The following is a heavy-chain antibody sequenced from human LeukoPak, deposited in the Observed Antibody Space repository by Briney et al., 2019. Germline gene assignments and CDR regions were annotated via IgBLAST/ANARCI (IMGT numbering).Heavy chain of an antibody. J-gene: IGHJ4*02. V-gene: IGHV4-59*01. CDR3: ARVPFY. CDR1: GGSISSYY. CDR2: IYYSGST. Sequence: SETLSLTCTVSGGSISSYYWSWIRQPPGKGLEWIGYIYYSGSTNHNPSLKSRVTISVDTSKNQFSLKLSSVTAADTAVYYCARVPFYWGQGTLVTVSS.